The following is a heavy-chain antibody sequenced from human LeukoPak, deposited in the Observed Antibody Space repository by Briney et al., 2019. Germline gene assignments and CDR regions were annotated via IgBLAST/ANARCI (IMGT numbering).Heavy chain of an antibody. J-gene: IGHJ4*02. Sequence: GGSLRLSCAASGFIFTNYFMSWVRQAPGKGREWVASIKHDGSEKYYVDSVRGRFTISRDNTMNSLYLQMSSLRAEDTAVYYCATDRGWRTSGYYLYYFEYWGQGTLVTYSS. CDR3: ATDRGWRTSGYYLYYFEY. CDR2: IKHDGSEK. CDR1: GFIFTNYF. D-gene: IGHD3-3*01. V-gene: IGHV3-7*01.